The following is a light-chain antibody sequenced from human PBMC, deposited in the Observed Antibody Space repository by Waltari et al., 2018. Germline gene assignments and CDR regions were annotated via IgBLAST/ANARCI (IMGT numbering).Light chain of an antibody. CDR2: TAS. V-gene: IGKV1-27*01. Sequence: IQMTQSPSSLSASVGDKVTITCRARQSIGSYLAWYQQKPGKVPKLLIYTASTLQSEVPSRFSGSGSGTDFTLTISSLQPEDVATYYCQKCDSAPLTFGGGTKVEIK. CDR3: QKCDSAPLT. CDR1: QSIGSY. J-gene: IGKJ4*01.